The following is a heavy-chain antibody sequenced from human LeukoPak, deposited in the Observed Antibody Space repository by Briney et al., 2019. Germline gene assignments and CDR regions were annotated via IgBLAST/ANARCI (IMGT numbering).Heavy chain of an antibody. CDR3: ARDLEVKGYFDY. D-gene: IGHD4-11*01. J-gene: IGHJ4*02. CDR2: IYYSGST. V-gene: IGHV4-59*12. Sequence: SETLSLTCTVSGGSISSYYWSWIRQPPGKGLEWIGYIYYSGSTNYNPSLKSRVTMSVDTSKNQFSLKLSSVTAADTAVYYCARDLEVKGYFDYWGQGTLVTVSS. CDR1: GGSISSYY.